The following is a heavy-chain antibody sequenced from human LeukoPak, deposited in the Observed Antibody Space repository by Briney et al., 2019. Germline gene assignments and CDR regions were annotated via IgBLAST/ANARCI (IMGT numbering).Heavy chain of an antibody. CDR3: ATTFEF. D-gene: IGHD1-1*01. V-gene: IGHV3-74*01. Sequence: GGALRFSCAACGFTLSVYWVHWARQAPGMGLVWVSSLNEDGSVTSRAVSVKGRFTISRDNVRNTMYLQMDSVGAEDTAVYYCATTFEFWGQGTLVTVPS. CDR2: LNEDGSVT. CDR1: GFTLSVYW. J-gene: IGHJ4*02.